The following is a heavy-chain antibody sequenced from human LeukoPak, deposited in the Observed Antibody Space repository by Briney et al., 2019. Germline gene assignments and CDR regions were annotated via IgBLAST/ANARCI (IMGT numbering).Heavy chain of an antibody. CDR2: INKDGSGK. V-gene: IGHV3-7*01. D-gene: IGHD7-27*01. CDR1: GFTFSSHW. J-gene: IGHJ4*02. CDR3: VRDANWGSDY. Sequence: GGSLRLSCEASGFTFSSHWMRWARQAPGKGLEWVADINKDGSGKKYVDSVKGRFSISRDNAKNSLYLQMNSLRADDTAVYYCVRDANWGSDYWGQGTLVTVSS.